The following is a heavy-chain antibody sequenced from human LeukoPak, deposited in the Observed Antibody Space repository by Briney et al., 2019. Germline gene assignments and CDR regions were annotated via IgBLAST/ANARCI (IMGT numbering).Heavy chain of an antibody. CDR2: FSRSGPDT. D-gene: IGHD6-13*01. J-gene: IGHJ4*02. CDR1: GFTFSVYA. Sequence: GGSLRLSCAASGFTFSVYAMSWVRQAPGKGPEWVSTFSRSGPDTYYADSVKGRFTIFRDNSKNTLYLQMNSLRAEDTAVYYCAKGSLGSWYYFDYWGQGTLVTVSS. CDR3: AKGSLGSWYYFDY. V-gene: IGHV3-23*01.